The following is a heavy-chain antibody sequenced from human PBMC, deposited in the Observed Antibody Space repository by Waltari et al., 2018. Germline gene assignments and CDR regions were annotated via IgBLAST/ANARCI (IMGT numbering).Heavy chain of an antibody. J-gene: IGHJ4*02. Sequence: QVQLQESGPGLVKPSETLSLTCAVSGYSISSGYYWGWIRQPPGKGLEWIGSFYHSGSTYYNPSLKSRVTISVDTSKNQFSLKLSSVTAADTAVYYCARPHSGSYSGVFDYWGQGTLVTVSS. CDR2: FYHSGST. V-gene: IGHV4-38-2*01. CDR3: ARPHSGSYSGVFDY. CDR1: GYSISSGYY. D-gene: IGHD1-26*01.